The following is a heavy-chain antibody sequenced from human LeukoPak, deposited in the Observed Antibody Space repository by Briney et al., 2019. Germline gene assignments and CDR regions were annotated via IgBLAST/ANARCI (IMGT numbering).Heavy chain of an antibody. CDR3: AXXXXXXXXXXGYRGDWFDP. V-gene: IGHV1-69*04. J-gene: IGHJ5*02. CDR1: GGTFSSYA. Sequence: ASVKVSCKASGGTFSSYAISWVRQAPGQGLEWMGRIIPILGIANYAQKFQGRVTITADKSTSTAYMELSSLRSEDTAVYYCAXXXXXXXXXXGYRGDWFDPWGQGTLVTVSS. CDR2: IIPILGIA. D-gene: IGHD3-22*01.